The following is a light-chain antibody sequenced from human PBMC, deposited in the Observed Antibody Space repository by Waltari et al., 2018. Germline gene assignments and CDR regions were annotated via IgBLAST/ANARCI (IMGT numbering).Light chain of an antibody. Sequence: QSALTQPPSASGSPGQSVTISCTGTSTDVGSNNHVSWYQQHPGKAPKVMIYEVSERPSGVPDLCSGSKSGNTASLTVSGLQAEDEADYYCIAYAGSNNLGYVFGTGTKVTVL. J-gene: IGLJ1*01. CDR2: EVS. V-gene: IGLV2-8*01. CDR3: IAYAGSNNLGYV. CDR1: STDVGSNNH.